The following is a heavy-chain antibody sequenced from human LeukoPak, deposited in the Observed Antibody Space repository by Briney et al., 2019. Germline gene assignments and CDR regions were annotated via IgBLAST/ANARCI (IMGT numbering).Heavy chain of an antibody. V-gene: IGHV3-74*01. J-gene: IGHJ5*02. CDR3: ARPSGWEYGFDP. D-gene: IGHD1-26*01. CDR1: GFTFSNYW. CDR2: INPDGSST. Sequence: GGSLRLSCAASGFTFSNYWMHWVRRVPGKGLVWVSRINPDGSSTSYVDSVKGRFTISRDNAKNTLYLQMNSLRAEDTAVYYCARPSGWEYGFDPWGQGTLVTVSS.